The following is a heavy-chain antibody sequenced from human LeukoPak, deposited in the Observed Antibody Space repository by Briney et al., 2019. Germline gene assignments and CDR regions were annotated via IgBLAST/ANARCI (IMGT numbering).Heavy chain of an antibody. D-gene: IGHD1-1*01. Sequence: GASVKVSCKVSGYTLTELSMHWVRQAPGKGLEWMGGFDSEDGETIYAQKFQGRVTMTEDTSTDTAYMELSSLRSEDTAVYYCATQQSLLEPRFDYWGQGTLVTVSS. CDR3: ATQQSLLEPRFDY. J-gene: IGHJ4*02. CDR1: GYTLTELS. V-gene: IGHV1-24*01. CDR2: FDSEDGET.